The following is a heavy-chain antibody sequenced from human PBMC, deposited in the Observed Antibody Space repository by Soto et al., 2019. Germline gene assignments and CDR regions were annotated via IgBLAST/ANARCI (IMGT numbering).Heavy chain of an antibody. CDR2: IWYDGSNK. J-gene: IGHJ4*02. V-gene: IGHV3-33*01. D-gene: IGHD2-21*02. CDR1: GFTFSSYG. Sequence: SLRLSCAASGFTFSSYGMHWVRQAPGKGLEWVAVIWYDGSNKYYADSVKGRFTISRDNSKNTLYLQMNSLRAEDTAVYYCAREGLTRGDHNSFDYWGQGTLVTVAS. CDR3: AREGLTRGDHNSFDY.